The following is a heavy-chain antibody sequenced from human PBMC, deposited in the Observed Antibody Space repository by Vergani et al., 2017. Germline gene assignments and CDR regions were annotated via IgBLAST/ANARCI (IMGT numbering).Heavy chain of an antibody. CDR3: ASIMYSSSWTWDYYYGMDV. CDR1: GGSFSGYY. D-gene: IGHD6-13*01. Sequence: QVQLQQWGAGLLKPSETLSLTCAVYGGSFSGYYWSWIRQPPGKGLEWIGEINHSGSTTYNPSLKSRVTISVDTSKNQFSLKLSSVTAADTAVYYCASIMYSSSWTWDYYYGMDVWGQGTTVTVSS. J-gene: IGHJ6*02. CDR2: INHSGST. V-gene: IGHV4-34*01.